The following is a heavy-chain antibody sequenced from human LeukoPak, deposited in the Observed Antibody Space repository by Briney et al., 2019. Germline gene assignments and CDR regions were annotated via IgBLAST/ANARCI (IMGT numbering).Heavy chain of an antibody. CDR2: IYYSGST. Sequence: SETLSLXCTVSGGSSSNYYWSWIRLPPGKGLESIGYIYYSGSTNYNPSLKSRVTISVDTSKNQFSLKLSSVTAADTAVYYCARVHTMGYYFDYWGQGTLVTVSS. CDR3: ARVHTMGYYFDY. J-gene: IGHJ4*02. CDR1: GGSSSNYY. D-gene: IGHD3-3*01. V-gene: IGHV4-59*01.